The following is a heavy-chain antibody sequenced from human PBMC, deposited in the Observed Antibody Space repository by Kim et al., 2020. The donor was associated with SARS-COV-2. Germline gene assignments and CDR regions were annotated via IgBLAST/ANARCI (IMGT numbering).Heavy chain of an antibody. CDR2: IYYAGDT. J-gene: IGHJ3*02. D-gene: IGHD2-21*02. V-gene: IGHV4-39*07. CDR3: ARVKGRYCGGDCYFAFEI. Sequence: SETLSLTCAVSGGSVSDPTYYWGWIRQPPGKGLEWIGSIYYAGDTFYNPSLKSRVTISVYMSKNQFSLKLSSVTAADTAVYYCARVKGRYCGGDCYFAFEIWGQGTMATVSS. CDR1: GGSVSDPTYY.